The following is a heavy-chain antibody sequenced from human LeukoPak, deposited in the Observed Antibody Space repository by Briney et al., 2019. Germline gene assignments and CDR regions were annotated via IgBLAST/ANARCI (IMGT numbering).Heavy chain of an antibody. D-gene: IGHD6-13*01. V-gene: IGHV1-18*01. Sequence: ASVKVSCKASGYTFTSSGISWVRQAPGQGLEWMGWISAYNGNTNYAQKLQGRVTMTTDTSTSTAYMELRSLRSDDTAVYYCATDIAAAGPNAFDYWGQGTLVTVSS. CDR2: ISAYNGNT. CDR1: GYTFTSSG. J-gene: IGHJ4*02. CDR3: ATDIAAAGPNAFDY.